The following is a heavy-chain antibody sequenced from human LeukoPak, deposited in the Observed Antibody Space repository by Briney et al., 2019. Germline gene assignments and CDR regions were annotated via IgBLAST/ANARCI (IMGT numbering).Heavy chain of an antibody. Sequence: GGSLRLSCAASGFTFSSYWMSWVRQAPGKGLEWVANIKQDGSEKYYVDSVKGRFTISRDNAKNSLYLQMNSLRAEDTAVYYCARLRHYWAERFFDWVWGQGTLVTVSS. CDR1: GFTFSSYW. J-gene: IGHJ4*02. CDR2: IKQDGSEK. CDR3: ARLRHYWAERFFDWV. V-gene: IGHV3-7*01. D-gene: IGHD3-9*01.